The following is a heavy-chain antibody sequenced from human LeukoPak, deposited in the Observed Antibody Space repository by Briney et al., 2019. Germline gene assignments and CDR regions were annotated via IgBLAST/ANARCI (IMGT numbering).Heavy chain of an antibody. J-gene: IGHJ6*02. Sequence: GGSLRLSCAASGFTFSSYSMNWVRQAPGKGLEWVSSISSSSSYIYYADSVKGRFTISRDNAKNSLYLQMNSLRAEDTAVYYCARDLYTVTTLYYYGMDVWGQGTTVTVSS. CDR1: GFTFSSYS. V-gene: IGHV3-21*01. CDR2: ISSSSSYI. CDR3: ARDLYTVTTLYYYGMDV. D-gene: IGHD4-17*01.